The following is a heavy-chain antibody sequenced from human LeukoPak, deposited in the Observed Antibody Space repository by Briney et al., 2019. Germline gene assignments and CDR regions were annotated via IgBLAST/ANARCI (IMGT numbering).Heavy chain of an antibody. Sequence: SGTLSLTCAVSGYSISSGYYWGWIRQPPGKGLEWIGSIYHSGSTYYNPSLKSRVTISVDTSKNQFSLKLSSVTAADTAVYYCARLQGRLVGAKFDYWGQGTLVTVSS. CDR1: GYSISSGYY. V-gene: IGHV4-38-2*01. CDR3: ARLQGRLVGAKFDY. J-gene: IGHJ4*02. CDR2: IYHSGST. D-gene: IGHD1-26*01.